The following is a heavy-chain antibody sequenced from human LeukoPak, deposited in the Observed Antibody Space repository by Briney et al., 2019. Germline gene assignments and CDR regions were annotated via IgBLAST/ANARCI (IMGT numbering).Heavy chain of an antibody. J-gene: IGHJ4*02. CDR3: ARVRLVEYSSSPYYFDY. V-gene: IGHV4-34*01. CDR1: GGSFSGYY. D-gene: IGHD6-13*01. Sequence: KPSETLSLTCAVYGGSFSGYYWSWIRQPPGKGLEWIGEINHSGSTNYNPSLKSRVTISVDTSKNQFSLKLSSVTAADTAVYYCARVRLVEYSSSPYYFDYWGQGTLVTVSS. CDR2: INHSGST.